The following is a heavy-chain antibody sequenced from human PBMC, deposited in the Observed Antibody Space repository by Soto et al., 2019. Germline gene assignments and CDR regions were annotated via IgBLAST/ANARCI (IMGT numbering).Heavy chain of an antibody. CDR3: EGRDDPFHV. Sequence: QVQLVESGGGVVQPERSLRLSCVATGFTFSDYGIHWVSQAPGRGLEWVAVIWHDGSQKYLADSVRGRFTISRDNSKNTVYLQMNSLSAEDTAVYYCEGRDDPFHVWGQGTMVTVSS. V-gene: IGHV3-33*01. J-gene: IGHJ3*01. CDR1: GFTFSDYG. CDR2: IWHDGSQK.